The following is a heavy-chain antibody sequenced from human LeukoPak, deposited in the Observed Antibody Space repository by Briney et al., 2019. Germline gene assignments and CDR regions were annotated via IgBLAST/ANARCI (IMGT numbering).Heavy chain of an antibody. CDR1: GFTFSSYG. V-gene: IGHV3-33*01. CDR2: IWYDGSNK. Sequence: PGGSLRLSCAASGFTFSSYGMHWVRQAPGKGLEWVAVIWYDGSNKYYTDSVKGRFTISRDNSKNTLYLQMNSLRAEDTAVYYCARERTDPRGYYYGMDVWGQGTTVTVSS. D-gene: IGHD5-24*01. J-gene: IGHJ6*02. CDR3: ARERTDPRGYYYGMDV.